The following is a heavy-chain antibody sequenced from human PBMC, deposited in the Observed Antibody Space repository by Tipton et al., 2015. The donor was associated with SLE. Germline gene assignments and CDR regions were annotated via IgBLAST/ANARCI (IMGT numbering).Heavy chain of an antibody. CDR3: ARAGRAWNLFDY. V-gene: IGHV4-38-2*02. J-gene: IGHJ4*02. CDR1: GGSISSYY. D-gene: IGHD1-1*01. Sequence: LRLSCTVSGGSISSYYWGWIRQPPGKGLEWIGSIYHSGSTYYNPSLKSRVTISVDTSKNQFSLKLSSVTAADTAVYYCARAGRAWNLFDYWGQGTLVTVSS. CDR2: IYHSGST.